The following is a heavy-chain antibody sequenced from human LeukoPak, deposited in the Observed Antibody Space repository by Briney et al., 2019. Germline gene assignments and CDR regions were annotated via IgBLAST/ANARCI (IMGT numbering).Heavy chain of an antibody. CDR1: GFTFSSYG. CDR2: ISYDGSNK. J-gene: IGHJ3*02. CDR3: AKEMGASPDYYDSSGYLADAFDI. D-gene: IGHD3-22*01. Sequence: GGSLRLSCAASGFTFSSYGMHWVRQAPGKGLEWVAVISYDGSNKYYADSVKGRFTISRDNSKNTLYLQMNSLRAEDTAVYYCAKEMGASPDYYDSSGYLADAFDIWGQGTMVTVSS. V-gene: IGHV3-30*18.